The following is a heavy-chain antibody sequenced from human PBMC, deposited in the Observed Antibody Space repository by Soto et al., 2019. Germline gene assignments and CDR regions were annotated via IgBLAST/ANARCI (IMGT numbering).Heavy chain of an antibody. D-gene: IGHD6-13*01. J-gene: IGHJ5*02. V-gene: IGHV4-4*07. CDR3: ARDRPGGYSSSWYGGDWFDP. Sequence: SETLSLTCTVSGGSISSYYWSWIRQPAGKGLEWIGRIYTSGSTNYNPSLKSRVTMSVDTSKNQFSLKLSSVTAADTAVYYCARDRPGGYSSSWYGGDWFDPWGQGTLVTVS. CDR2: IYTSGST. CDR1: GGSISSYY.